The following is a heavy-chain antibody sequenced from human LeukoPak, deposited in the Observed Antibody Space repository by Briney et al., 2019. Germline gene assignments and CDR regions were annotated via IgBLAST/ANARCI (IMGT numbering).Heavy chain of an antibody. Sequence: SVKVSCRASGGTFSTLAINWVRQAPGQGLEWMGRIIPILGQTNYALKFQGRVTITADESTSTAYMDLSGLRSEDTAVHYCAKVRGSDAFDIWGQGTMVTVSS. V-gene: IGHV1-69*11. J-gene: IGHJ3*02. CDR2: IIPILGQT. CDR3: AKVRGSDAFDI. CDR1: GGTFSTLA. D-gene: IGHD3-10*01.